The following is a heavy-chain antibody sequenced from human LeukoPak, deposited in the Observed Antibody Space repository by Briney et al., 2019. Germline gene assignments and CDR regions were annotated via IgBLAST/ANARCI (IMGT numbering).Heavy chain of an antibody. J-gene: IGHJ4*02. CDR3: AKDREWELLDLFDY. CDR1: GFTFSFYT. V-gene: IGHV3-21*04. CDR2: ISSSSSFI. Sequence: GGSLRLSCAASGFTFSFYTMNWVRQAPGKGLEWVSTISSSSSFIYYGDSVRGRFTISRDNAKNSLYLQMNSLRAEDTAVYYCAKDREWELLDLFDYWGQGTLVTVSS. D-gene: IGHD1-26*01.